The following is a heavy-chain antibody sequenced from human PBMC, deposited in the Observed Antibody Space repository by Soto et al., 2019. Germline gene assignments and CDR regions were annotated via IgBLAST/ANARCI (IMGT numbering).Heavy chain of an antibody. D-gene: IGHD1-26*01. J-gene: IGHJ3*02. Sequence: EVQLVESGGGLVQPGRSLRLSCAASGFTFDDYAMHWVRQAPGKGLEWVSGISWNSGSIGYADSVKGRFTISRDNAKNSLYLQMNSLRAEDAALYYCAKDVSVGSGSNWRAFDIWGQGTMVTVSS. CDR1: GFTFDDYA. CDR2: ISWNSGSI. CDR3: AKDVSVGSGSNWRAFDI. V-gene: IGHV3-9*01.